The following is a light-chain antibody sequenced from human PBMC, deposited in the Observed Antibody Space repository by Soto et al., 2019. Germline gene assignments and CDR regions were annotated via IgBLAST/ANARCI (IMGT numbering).Light chain of an antibody. CDR2: SAS. V-gene: IGKV3-15*01. J-gene: IGKJ1*01. CDR3: QHYNNWPPWT. CDR1: QSVSSN. Sequence: EIVLTQSPGTLSLSPGERAALSCRASQSVSSNLAWYQQIPGQAPRLLIYSASTRATGIPARFSGSGSGTEFTLTISSLQSEDFAVYYCQHYNNWPPWTFGQGTKVDIK.